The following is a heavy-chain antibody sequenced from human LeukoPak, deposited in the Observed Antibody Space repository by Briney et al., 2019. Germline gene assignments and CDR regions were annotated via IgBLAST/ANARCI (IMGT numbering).Heavy chain of an antibody. CDR1: GFTFSSAW. Sequence: GGSLRLSCAASGFTFSSAWMSWVRQAPGKGLEWVVRVKSISDGGTIDYAAPVKGRFTISRDNSKNTLYLQMNSLRAEDTAVYYCAKPPPDNYHYYYGMDVWGQGTTVTVSS. CDR2: VKSISDGGTI. CDR3: AKPPPDNYHYYYGMDV. J-gene: IGHJ6*02. V-gene: IGHV3-15*01.